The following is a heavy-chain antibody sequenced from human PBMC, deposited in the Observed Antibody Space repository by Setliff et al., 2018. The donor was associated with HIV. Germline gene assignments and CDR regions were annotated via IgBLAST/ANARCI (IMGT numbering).Heavy chain of an antibody. CDR2: ISSSSSYI. D-gene: IGHD6-13*01. CDR1: GFTFSNYE. Sequence: GGSLRLSCAASGFTFSNYEMSWVRQAPGKGPEWVSSISSSSSYIYYADSVKGRFTISRDNSKNTLYLQMNSLRAEDTAVYYCATSSSSWYGDAFDIWGQGTMVTVSS. V-gene: IGHV3-21*01. J-gene: IGHJ3*02. CDR3: ATSSSSWYGDAFDI.